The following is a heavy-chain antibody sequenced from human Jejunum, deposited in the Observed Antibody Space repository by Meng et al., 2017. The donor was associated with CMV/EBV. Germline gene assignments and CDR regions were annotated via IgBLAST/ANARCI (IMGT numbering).Heavy chain of an antibody. Sequence: AASGITFPNAWMTWVRQAPGKGLEWVGRIKSKTDGGTTDYAAPVNGRFTISRDDPKNTLYLQMNSLITEDTAVYFCTTPGATTSYWGQGTRVTVSS. CDR1: GITFPNAW. CDR2: IKSKTDGGTT. V-gene: IGHV3-15*01. D-gene: IGHD1-26*01. J-gene: IGHJ4*02. CDR3: TTPGATTSY.